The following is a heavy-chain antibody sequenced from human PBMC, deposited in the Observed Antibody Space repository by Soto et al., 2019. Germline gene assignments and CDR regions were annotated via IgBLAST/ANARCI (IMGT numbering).Heavy chain of an antibody. D-gene: IGHD3-9*01. V-gene: IGHV3-23*01. CDR2: ISLGGGNT. J-gene: IGHJ4*02. CDR3: AKDPSTGYADH. Sequence: WGSLRLSCAASAYVFSNYAISWGRQAPFKGLEWVSTISLGGGNTHYADSVKGRFTISRDNSKNTLYLQMNSLRGEDTAVYYCAKDPSTGYADHWGQGTLVTVSS. CDR1: AYVFSNYA.